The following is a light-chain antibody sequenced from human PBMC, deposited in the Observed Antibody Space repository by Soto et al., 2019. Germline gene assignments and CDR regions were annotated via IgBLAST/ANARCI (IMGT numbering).Light chain of an antibody. J-gene: IGLJ2*01. CDR1: SSDIGVSDY. Sequence: QSALPRPASMAGSPGQSITISCTGSSSDIGVSDYVSWYPHLPRTAPTLFIFDVTHRASGVSDRFSVSKSGNTASLTISAARTEDEADYYCCSCTDIALDVVFGGGTKVT. CDR2: DVT. CDR3: CSCTDIALDVV. V-gene: IGLV2-14*01.